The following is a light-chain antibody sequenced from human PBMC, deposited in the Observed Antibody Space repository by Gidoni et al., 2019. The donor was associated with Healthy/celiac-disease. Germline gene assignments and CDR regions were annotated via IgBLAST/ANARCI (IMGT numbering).Light chain of an antibody. CDR2: DAS. V-gene: IGKV1-33*01. CDR3: QQYDNLPLCS. J-gene: IGKJ2*04. Sequence: DIQMTQSPSSLSASVGDRVTITCQASQDISNYLNWYQQKPWKAPKLLIYDASNLETGVPSMFSGSGSGTDFTFTICSLQPEDIATYYCQQYDNLPLCSFGQGTKLEIK. CDR1: QDISNY.